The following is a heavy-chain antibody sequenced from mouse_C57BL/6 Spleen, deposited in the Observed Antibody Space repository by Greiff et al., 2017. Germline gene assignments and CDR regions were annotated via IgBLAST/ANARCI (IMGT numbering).Heavy chain of an antibody. V-gene: IGHV1-26*01. J-gene: IGHJ2*01. Sequence: EVQLQQSGPELVKPGASVKISCKASGYTFTDYYMNWVKQSHGKSLEWIGDINPNNGGTSYNQKFKGKATLTVDKSSSTAYMELRSLTSEDSAVYYCARKFLYSDFDYWGQGTTLTVSS. CDR3: ARKFLYSDFDY. D-gene: IGHD2-1*01. CDR1: GYTFTDYY. CDR2: INPNNGGT.